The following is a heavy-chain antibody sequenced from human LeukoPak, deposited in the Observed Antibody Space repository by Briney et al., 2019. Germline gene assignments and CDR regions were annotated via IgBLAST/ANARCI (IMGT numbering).Heavy chain of an antibody. Sequence: GGSLRLSCAASGFIFSDFDMSWVRQAPGKGLEWVSAISHSGRSTYYADSVKGRFTISRDNSKNTLYLEMNRLRADDTAVYYCAKAVAVALDYWGQGTLVTVSS. CDR1: GFIFSDFD. CDR2: ISHSGRST. D-gene: IGHD6-19*01. J-gene: IGHJ4*02. V-gene: IGHV3-23*01. CDR3: AKAVAVALDY.